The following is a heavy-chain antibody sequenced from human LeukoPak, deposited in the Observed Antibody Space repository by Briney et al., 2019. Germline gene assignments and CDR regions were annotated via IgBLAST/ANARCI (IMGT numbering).Heavy chain of an antibody. V-gene: IGHV3-23*01. CDR1: GFTSSSYA. CDR3: ASGQWTPPDYSFDY. Sequence: GGSLRLSCAASGFTSSSYAMSWVRQAPGKGLEWVSAISGSGGSTYYADSVKGRVTISRDNSKNTLYLQMNSLRAEDTAVYYCASGQWTPPDYSFDYWGQGTLVTVSS. CDR2: ISGSGGST. D-gene: IGHD6-19*01. J-gene: IGHJ4*02.